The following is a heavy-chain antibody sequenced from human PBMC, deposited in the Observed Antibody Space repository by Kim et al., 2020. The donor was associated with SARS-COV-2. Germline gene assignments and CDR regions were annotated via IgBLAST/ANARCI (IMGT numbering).Heavy chain of an antibody. Sequence: GGSLRLSCAASGFTFDDYAMHWVRQAPGKGLEWVSGISWNSGSIGYADSVKGRFTISRDNAKNSLYLQMNSLRVEDTALYYCAKALYSGYDEPTFDYWGQGTLVTVSS. D-gene: IGHD5-12*01. V-gene: IGHV3-9*01. J-gene: IGHJ4*02. CDR2: ISWNSGSI. CDR3: AKALYSGYDEPTFDY. CDR1: GFTFDDYA.